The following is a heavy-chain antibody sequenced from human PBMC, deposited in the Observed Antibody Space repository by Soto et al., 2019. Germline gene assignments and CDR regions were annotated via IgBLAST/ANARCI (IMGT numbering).Heavy chain of an antibody. CDR1: GVTFRSYA. Sequence: PGGSLRLSCTASGVTFRSYAMSWVRQAPGKGLEWVSAISGSGGSTYYADSVKGRFTISRDNSKNTLYLQMNSLRAEDTAVYYCARPVLGIFYDSSGYSDYWGQGTLVTVSS. J-gene: IGHJ4*02. CDR2: ISGSGGST. D-gene: IGHD3-22*01. CDR3: ARPVLGIFYDSSGYSDY. V-gene: IGHV3-23*01.